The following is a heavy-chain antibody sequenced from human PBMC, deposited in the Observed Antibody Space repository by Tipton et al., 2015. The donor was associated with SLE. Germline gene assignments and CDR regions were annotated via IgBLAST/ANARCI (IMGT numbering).Heavy chain of an antibody. CDR2: IYYSGST. CDR3: ARHDSESPFDY. D-gene: IGHD1-14*01. Sequence: TLSLTCTVSGGSISSSSYYWGWIRPPPGQGLERIGSIYYSGSTYYNPSLKSRVTISVDTSKNQFSLKLSSVSAADTAVYYCARHDSESPFDYWGQGTLVTVSS. V-gene: IGHV4-39*07. J-gene: IGHJ4*02. CDR1: GGSISSSSYY.